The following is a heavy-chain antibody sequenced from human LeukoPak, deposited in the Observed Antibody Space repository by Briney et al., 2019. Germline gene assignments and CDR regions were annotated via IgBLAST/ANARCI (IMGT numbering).Heavy chain of an antibody. D-gene: IGHD3-22*01. V-gene: IGHV3-48*03. J-gene: IGHJ4*02. Sequence: PGGSLRLSCAASGFTFRSYEMNWVRQAPGKGLEWVSYISSSGSTMYHADSVKGRFTISRDNAKNSLYLQMNSLRAEDTAVYYCATYYDSAGFDFDYWGQGTLVTVSP. CDR1: GFTFRSYE. CDR3: ATYYDSAGFDFDY. CDR2: ISSSGSTM.